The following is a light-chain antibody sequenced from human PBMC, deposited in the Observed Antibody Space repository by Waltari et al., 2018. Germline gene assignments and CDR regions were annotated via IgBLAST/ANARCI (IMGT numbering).Light chain of an antibody. J-gene: IGKJ4*01. CDR3: QQSYRTPPLT. CDR1: KSISGY. Sequence: DIQMTQSPSSLSASVGDRVTITCRASKSISGYLNWYQQKPGKAPKVLIYATSSLQSGVPSRFSGSGSGTDFTLTITSLQPEDFATYYCQQSYRTPPLTFGGGTKVEIK. V-gene: IGKV1-39*01. CDR2: ATS.